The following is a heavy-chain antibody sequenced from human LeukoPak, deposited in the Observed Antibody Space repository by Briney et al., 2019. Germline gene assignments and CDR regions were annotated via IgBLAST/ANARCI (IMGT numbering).Heavy chain of an antibody. D-gene: IGHD3-10*01. V-gene: IGHV4-39*07. CDR2: IYYSGST. J-gene: IGHJ5*02. CDR3: ARAPGGWFGEFKNWFDP. Sequence: SETLSLTCAVYGGSISSSSYYWGWIRQPPGKGLEWIGIIYYSGSTYYNPSLKSRVTISVDTSKNQFSLKLSSVTAADTAVYYCARAPGGWFGEFKNWFDPWGQGTLVTVSS. CDR1: GGSISSSSYY.